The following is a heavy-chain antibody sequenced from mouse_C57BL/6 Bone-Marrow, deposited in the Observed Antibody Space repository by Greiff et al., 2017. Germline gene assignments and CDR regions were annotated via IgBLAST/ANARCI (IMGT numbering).Heavy chain of an antibody. CDR2: ISYDGSN. CDR3: ASGMD. V-gene: IGHV3-6*01. Sequence: EVKLEESGPGLVKPSQSLSLTCSVTGYSITSGYYWNWIRQFPGNKLEWMGYISYDGSNNYNPSLKNRISITRDTSKNQFFLKLNSVTTEDTATYYCASGMDWGQGTTLTVSS. D-gene: IGHD2-3*01. J-gene: IGHJ2*01. CDR1: GYSITSGYY.